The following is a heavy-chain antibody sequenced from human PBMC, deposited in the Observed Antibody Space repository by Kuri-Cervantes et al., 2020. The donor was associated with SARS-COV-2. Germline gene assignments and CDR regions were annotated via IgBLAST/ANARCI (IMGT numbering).Heavy chain of an antibody. CDR1: GFTFSSYG. Sequence: GESLKSSCAASGFTFSSYGMHWVRQALGKGLEWVAFIRYDGSNKYYADSVKGRFTISRDNSKNTLYLQMNSLRAEDTAVYYCAKDRSISWLWYFDLWGRGTLVTVSS. V-gene: IGHV3-30*02. J-gene: IGHJ2*01. CDR2: IRYDGSNK. D-gene: IGHD6-13*01. CDR3: AKDRSISWLWYFDL.